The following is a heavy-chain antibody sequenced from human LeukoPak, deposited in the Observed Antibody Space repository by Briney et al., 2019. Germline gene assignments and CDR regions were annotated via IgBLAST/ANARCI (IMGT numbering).Heavy chain of an antibody. Sequence: SVKVSCKASGGTFSSYAISWVRQAPGQGLEWMGRIIPILGIANYAQKFQGRVTITADKSTSTAYMELSSPRSEDTAVYYCARESYDTRRRHYWGQGTLVTVSS. CDR1: GGTFSSYA. CDR3: ARESYDTRRRHY. CDR2: IIPILGIA. V-gene: IGHV1-69*04. D-gene: IGHD3-22*01. J-gene: IGHJ4*02.